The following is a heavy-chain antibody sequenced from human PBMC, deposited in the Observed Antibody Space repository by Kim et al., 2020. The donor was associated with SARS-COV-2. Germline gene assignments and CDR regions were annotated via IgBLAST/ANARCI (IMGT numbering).Heavy chain of an antibody. J-gene: IGHJ3*02. D-gene: IGHD3-22*01. CDR2: IYYSGST. CDR1: GGSISSSSYY. V-gene: IGHV4-39*01. CDR3: ARHAYYYDRIGLGGAFDI. Sequence: SETLSLTCTVSGGSISSSSYYWGWIRQPPGKGLEWIGSIYYSGSTYYNPSLKSRVTISVDTSKNQFSLKLSSVTAADTAVYYCARHAYYYDRIGLGGAFDIWGQGTMVTVSS.